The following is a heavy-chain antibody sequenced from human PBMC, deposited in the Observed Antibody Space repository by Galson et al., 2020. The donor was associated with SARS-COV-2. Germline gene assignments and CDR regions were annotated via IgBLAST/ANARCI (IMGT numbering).Heavy chain of an antibody. V-gene: IGHV4-39*01. Sequence: SQTLSLTCTVSGGSISSSSYYWGWIRQPPGKGLEWIGSIYYSGNTYYNPSLKSRVTMSVDTSKNQFSVKLSSVTAADTAVYYCARQQEGYGGYDILAYWGQGALVTVSS. J-gene: IGHJ4*02. CDR1: GGSISSSSYY. CDR2: IYYSGNT. CDR3: ARQQEGYGGYDILAY. D-gene: IGHD5-12*01.